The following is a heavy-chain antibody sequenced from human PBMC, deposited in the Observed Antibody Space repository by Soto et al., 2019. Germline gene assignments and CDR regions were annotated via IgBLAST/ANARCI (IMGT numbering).Heavy chain of an antibody. CDR2: INPSDGNR. J-gene: IGHJ4*02. CDR1: GYTFTSYG. CDR3: ARDRLRGYDSSGFYS. D-gene: IGHD3-22*01. Sequence: AASVKVSCKASGYTFTSYGISWVRQAPGQGLEWMGWINPSDGNRNFAQKFEDRVTMTTATSTNTVFLELRSLKSDDTAIYYCARDRLRGYDSSGFYSWGQGTMVTVSS. V-gene: IGHV1-18*01.